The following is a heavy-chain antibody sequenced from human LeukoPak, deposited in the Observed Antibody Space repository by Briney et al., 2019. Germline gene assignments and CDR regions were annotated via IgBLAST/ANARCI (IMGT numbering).Heavy chain of an antibody. V-gene: IGHV5-51*01. CDR2: IYPGDPDT. J-gene: IGHJ4*02. D-gene: IGHD2-15*01. CDR3: ARVGVPAAEWLRGYFDH. CDR1: GYTFTSYW. Sequence: GESLKISCKNSGYTFTSYWIGWVRQMPGKGLEWMGIIYPGDPDTRYSPSFQGQVTISADKSISTAYLQWSSLKASDTAMYYCARVGVPAAEWLRGYFDHWGQGTLVTVSS.